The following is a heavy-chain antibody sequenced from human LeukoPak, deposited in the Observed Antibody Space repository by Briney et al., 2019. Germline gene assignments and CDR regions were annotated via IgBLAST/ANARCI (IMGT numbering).Heavy chain of an antibody. CDR3: AREERVAAATNWFDP. CDR1: GVSIRSGDYY. J-gene: IGHJ5*02. D-gene: IGHD6-13*01. CDR2: IYTSGST. Sequence: SETLSLTCSVSGVSIRSGDYYWSWIRQPAGKGLEWIGRIYTSGSTNYNPSLKSRVTMSVDTSKNQFSLKLSSVTAADTAVYYCAREERVAAATNWFDPWGQGTLVTVSS. V-gene: IGHV4-61*02.